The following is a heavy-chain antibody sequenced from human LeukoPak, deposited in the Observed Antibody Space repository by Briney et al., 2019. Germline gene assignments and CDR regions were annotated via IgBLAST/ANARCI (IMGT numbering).Heavy chain of an antibody. V-gene: IGHV3-23*01. D-gene: IGHD1-1*01. CDR3: AKSLFTSATGTGRAFHI. J-gene: IGHJ3*02. CDR2: ISGSGGST. Sequence: GGSLRLSCAASGFTFSSYAMSWVRQAPGKGLEWVSAISGSGGSTYYADSVKGRFTISRDNSKNTLYLQMTGLRAGDTAEYYCAKSLFTSATGTGRAFHIWGQGTMVAVSS. CDR1: GFTFSSYA.